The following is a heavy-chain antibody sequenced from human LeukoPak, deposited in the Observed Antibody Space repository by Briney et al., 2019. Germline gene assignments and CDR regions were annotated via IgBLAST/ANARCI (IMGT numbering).Heavy chain of an antibody. J-gene: IGHJ2*01. CDR1: GFTFNTNG. CDR3: AKDTAMVRGALDL. CDR2: ISSDGSNE. V-gene: IGHV3-30*18. D-gene: IGHD3-10*01. Sequence: GGSLRLSCAASGFTFNTNGIHWVRQAPGKGLEWVAVISSDGSNEFYADSVKGRFTISRDNSKNTLFLQMNSLRAEDTALYYCAKDTAMVRGALDLWGRGTLVTVSS.